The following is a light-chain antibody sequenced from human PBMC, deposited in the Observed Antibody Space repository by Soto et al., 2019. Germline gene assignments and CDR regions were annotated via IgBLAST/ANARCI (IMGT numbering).Light chain of an antibody. CDR2: GAS. J-gene: IGKJ1*01. Sequence: EIVLTQSPGTLSLTPGERVTLSCRASQSISSAYLAWYQQTPGQAPRLLIDGASSRATGIPDRFSGSVSGTDFTLTISRLEPEDSAVYYCQQYGGAFGQGTKVDIK. CDR1: QSISSAY. V-gene: IGKV3-20*01. CDR3: QQYGGA.